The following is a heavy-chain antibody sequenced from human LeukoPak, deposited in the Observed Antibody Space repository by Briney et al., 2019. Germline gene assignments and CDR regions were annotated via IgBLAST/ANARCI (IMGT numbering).Heavy chain of an antibody. CDR1: GYTFTGYY. V-gene: IGHV1-2*02. CDR3: ARRAGMTTVTTLRYYYYYMDV. D-gene: IGHD4-17*01. J-gene: IGHJ6*03. Sequence: SVKVSCKASGYTFTGYYMHWVRQAPGQGLEWMGWINPNSGGTNYAQKFQGRVTMTRDTSISTAYMELSRLRSDDTAVYYCARRAGMTTVTTLRYYYYYMDVWGKGTTVTVSS. CDR2: INPNSGGT.